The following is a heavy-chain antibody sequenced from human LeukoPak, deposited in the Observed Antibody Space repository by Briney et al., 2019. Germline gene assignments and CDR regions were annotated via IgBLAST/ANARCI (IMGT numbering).Heavy chain of an antibody. J-gene: IGHJ4*02. CDR2: INHSGST. Sequence: KASETLPLTCAVYGGSFSGYYWSWIRQPPGKGLEWIGEINHSGSTNYNPSLKSRVTISVDTSKNQFSLKLSSVTAADTAVYYCARELGGGSCFDYWGQGTLVTVSS. CDR1: GGSFSGYY. CDR3: ARELGGGSCFDY. D-gene: IGHD2-15*01. V-gene: IGHV4-34*01.